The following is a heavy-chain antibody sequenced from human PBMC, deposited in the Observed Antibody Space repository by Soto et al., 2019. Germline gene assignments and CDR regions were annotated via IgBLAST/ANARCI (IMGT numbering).Heavy chain of an antibody. CDR1: GFTFSDYT. V-gene: IGHV3-30*09. J-gene: IGHJ4*02. Sequence: PGGSLRLSCAASGFTFSDYTIHWVRQAPGKGLEWVALISKDGSNKKYADSVKGRFAISRDNSKNMVYLQMNSLRVEDTAVYYCARVPLAAIGTPNHYWGQGTLVTVSS. CDR2: ISKDGSNK. CDR3: ARVPLAAIGTPNHY. D-gene: IGHD1-1*01.